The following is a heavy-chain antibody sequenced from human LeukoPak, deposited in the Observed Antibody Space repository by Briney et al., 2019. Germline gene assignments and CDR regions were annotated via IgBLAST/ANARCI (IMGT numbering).Heavy chain of an antibody. D-gene: IGHD4-11*01. CDR3: ARDPPKDSYYFDY. J-gene: IGHJ4*02. Sequence: GGSLRLSCAASGFTFSSYAMSWVRQAPGKGLEWVSGISGSGGSTYYADSVKGRFTISRDNSKNTLYLQMNSLRAEDTAVYYCARDPPKDSYYFDYWGQGTLVTVSS. CDR2: ISGSGGST. CDR1: GFTFSSYA. V-gene: IGHV3-23*01.